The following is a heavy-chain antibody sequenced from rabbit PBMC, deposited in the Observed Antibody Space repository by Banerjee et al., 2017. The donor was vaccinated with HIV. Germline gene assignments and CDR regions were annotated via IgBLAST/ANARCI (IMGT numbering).Heavy chain of an antibody. J-gene: IGHJ4*01. CDR2: IDAGSGGST. CDR3: ARDLAGVTGWNFNL. V-gene: IGHV1S45*01. D-gene: IGHD4-1*01. CDR1: GFSFSSSYW. Sequence: QEQLEESGGDLVKPEGSLTLTCTASGFSFSSSYWICWVRQAPGKGLEWIACIDAGSGGSTYYASWAKGRFTISKTSSTTVTLQMTSLTAADTATYFCARDLAGVTGWNFNLWGPGTLVTVS.